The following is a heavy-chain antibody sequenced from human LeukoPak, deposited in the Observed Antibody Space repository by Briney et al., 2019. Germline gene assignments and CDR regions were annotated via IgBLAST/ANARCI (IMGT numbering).Heavy chain of an antibody. D-gene: IGHD3-16*02. Sequence: GASVKVSCKASGYTFTSYAMNWVRQAPGQGLEWMGWINTNTGNPTYAQGFTGRFVFSLDTSVSTAYLQISSLKAEDTAVYYCARAAGDMITFGGVIHLAYYYYMDVWGKGTTVTVSS. CDR3: ARAAGDMITFGGVIHLAYYYYMDV. CDR2: INTNTGNP. CDR1: GYTFTSYA. J-gene: IGHJ6*03. V-gene: IGHV7-4-1*02.